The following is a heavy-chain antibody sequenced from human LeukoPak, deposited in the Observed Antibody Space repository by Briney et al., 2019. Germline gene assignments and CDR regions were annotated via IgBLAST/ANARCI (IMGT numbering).Heavy chain of an antibody. CDR2: ISAYNGNK. CDR1: GYTFTSYG. D-gene: IGHD3-10*01. J-gene: IGHJ4*02. Sequence: ASVKVSCKASGYTFTSYGISWVRQAPGQGLEWMGWISAYNGNKNYAQKLQGRVTMTTDTSTSTAYMELRSLRSDDTAVYYCARDLRAKLYYGSGSSDYWGQGTLVTVSS. V-gene: IGHV1-18*01. CDR3: ARDLRAKLYYGSGSSDY.